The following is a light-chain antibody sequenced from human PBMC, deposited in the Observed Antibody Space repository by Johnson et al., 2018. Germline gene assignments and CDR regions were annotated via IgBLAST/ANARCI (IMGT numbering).Light chain of an antibody. CDR2: ENN. CDR3: GTWDSSLSAGNV. Sequence: QSVLTQPPSVSAAPGQKVTISCSGSSSNIGNNYVSWYQQLPETAPKLLIYENNKRPSGIPDRFSGSKSGTSATLGITGLQTGDEADYYCGTWDSSLSAGNVFGTGSKVTV. V-gene: IGLV1-51*02. CDR1: SSNIGNNY. J-gene: IGLJ1*01.